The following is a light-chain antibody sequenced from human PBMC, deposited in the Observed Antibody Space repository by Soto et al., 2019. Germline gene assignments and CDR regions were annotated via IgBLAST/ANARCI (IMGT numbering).Light chain of an antibody. V-gene: IGLV2-14*01. CDR1: SSDIGGYNY. CDR3: SSYRSSIIPVV. Sequence: QSALTQPASVSGAPGQSITTSCTGTSSDIGGYNYVSWYQQHPGKAPKLMIYGVSNRPSGVSGRFFGSKSGNTASLTISGLQPEDEADYYCSSYRSSIIPVVFGGGTKVTVL. CDR2: GVS. J-gene: IGLJ2*01.